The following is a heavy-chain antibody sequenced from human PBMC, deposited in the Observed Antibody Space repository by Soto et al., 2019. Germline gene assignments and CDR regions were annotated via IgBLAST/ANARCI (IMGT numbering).Heavy chain of an antibody. CDR1: GFTFSSYA. CDR3: ARGTIVARQHLDY. CDR2: ISIRGGDE. Sequence: ESGGGVVQPGKSLRLSCAASGFTFSSYAMHWARQAPGKGLEWVTVISIRGGDEYYAESVRGRFTISRDDSKNTLYLQMDSLRVEDTAVYYCARGTIVARQHLDYWGQGTLVTVSS. J-gene: IGHJ4*02. V-gene: IGHV3-30*03. D-gene: IGHD6-6*01.